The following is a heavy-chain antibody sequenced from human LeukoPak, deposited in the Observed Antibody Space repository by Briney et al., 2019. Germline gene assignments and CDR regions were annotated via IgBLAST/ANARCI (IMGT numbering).Heavy chain of an antibody. CDR3: ARDRGYYDSSGYGIHAFDI. Sequence: SETLSLTCSVSGGSISSYYWSWIRQPPGKGLEWIGYIYYSGSTNYNPSLKSRVTISVDTSKNQFSLKLSSVTAADTAVYYCARDRGYYDSSGYGIHAFDIWGQGTMVTVSS. CDR2: IYYSGST. CDR1: GGSISSYY. V-gene: IGHV4-59*01. D-gene: IGHD3-22*01. J-gene: IGHJ3*02.